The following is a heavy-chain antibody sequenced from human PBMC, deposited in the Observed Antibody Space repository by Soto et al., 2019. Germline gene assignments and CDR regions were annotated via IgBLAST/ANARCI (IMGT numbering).Heavy chain of an antibody. Sequence: QVQLQESGPGLVQPSETLSLTCTVSGGSITGYYWSWIRQPPGKGPEWIGNIHYSGSTNYNPSLKTRVPISVDSSKNHRSSRLSSAPAAATAVYYCARHSSYGSPLRFGPWCQGTLVTVSS. CDR3: ARHSSYGSPLRFGP. CDR1: GGSITGYY. D-gene: IGHD4-17*01. V-gene: IGHV4-59*08. CDR2: IHYSGST. J-gene: IGHJ5*02.